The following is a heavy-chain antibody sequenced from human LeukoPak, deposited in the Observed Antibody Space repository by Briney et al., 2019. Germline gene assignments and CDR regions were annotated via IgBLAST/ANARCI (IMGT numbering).Heavy chain of an antibody. V-gene: IGHV3-23*01. CDR2: ISGSGVST. J-gene: IGHJ4*02. CDR1: GFTFRSYA. Sequence: GGSLRLFCAAAGFTFRSYAMNWVRQAPGQGLEWFSAISGSGVSTYYADSVKGRFTISRDDAKNALFLQMNSLRAEVTAVYYCAKARVNSGYVRGASDYWGQGSLVTVSS. D-gene: IGHD5-12*01. CDR3: AKARVNSGYVRGASDY.